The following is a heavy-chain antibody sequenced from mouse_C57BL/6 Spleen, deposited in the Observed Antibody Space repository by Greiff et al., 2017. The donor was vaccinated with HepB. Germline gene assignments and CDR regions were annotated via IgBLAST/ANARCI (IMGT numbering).Heavy chain of an antibody. CDR3: AREGLTYYYAMDY. CDR1: GFTFSDYY. CDR2: INYDGSST. V-gene: IGHV5-16*01. J-gene: IGHJ4*01. D-gene: IGHD4-1*01. Sequence: EVKLVESEGGLVQPGSSMKLSCTASGFTFSDYYMAWVRQVPEKGLEWVANINYDGSSTYYLDSLKSRFIISRDNAKNILYLQMSSLKSEDTATYYCAREGLTYYYAMDYWGQGTSVTVSS.